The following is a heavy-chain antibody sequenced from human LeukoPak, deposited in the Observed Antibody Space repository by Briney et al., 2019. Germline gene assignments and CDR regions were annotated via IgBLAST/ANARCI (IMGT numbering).Heavy chain of an antibody. CDR3: ARGGIAVAGTLFDP. Sequence: PSETLSLTCAVYGGSFSGYYWSWIRQPPGKGLEWIGEINRSGSTNYNPSLKSRVTISVDTSKNQFSLKLSSVTAADTAVYYCARGGIAVAGTLFDPWGQGTLVTVSS. CDR2: INRSGST. D-gene: IGHD6-19*01. J-gene: IGHJ5*02. CDR1: GGSFSGYY. V-gene: IGHV4-34*01.